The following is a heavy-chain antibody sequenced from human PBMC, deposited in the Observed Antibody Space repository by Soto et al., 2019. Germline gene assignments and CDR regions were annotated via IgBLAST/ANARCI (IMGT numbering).Heavy chain of an antibody. Sequence: TSVKVSCKASGGTFSSYAISWVRQAPGQGLEWMGGIIPIFGTANYAQKFQGRVTITADESTSTAYMELSSLRSEDTAVYYWAGDAPPPSRDYYDSSGYYDYWGQGTLVTVSS. V-gene: IGHV1-69*13. CDR1: GGTFSSYA. D-gene: IGHD3-22*01. CDR2: IIPIFGTA. J-gene: IGHJ4*02. CDR3: AGDAPPPSRDYYDSSGYYDY.